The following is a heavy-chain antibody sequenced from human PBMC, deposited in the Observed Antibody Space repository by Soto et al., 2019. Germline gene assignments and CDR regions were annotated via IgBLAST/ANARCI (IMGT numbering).Heavy chain of an antibody. CDR3: ARAGTVFGLLGNYYGMDV. D-gene: IGHD3-3*01. J-gene: IGHJ6*02. CDR1: GYTFTNYA. V-gene: IGHV1-3*01. Sequence: ASVKVSCKASGYTFTNYAMHWVRQAPGQRLEWMGWINAGNGNTRYSQKFQGRVTISRDTSASTAHMELSSLKSEDTAVYYCARAGTVFGLLGNYYGMDVWGQGTTVTVSS. CDR2: INAGNGNT.